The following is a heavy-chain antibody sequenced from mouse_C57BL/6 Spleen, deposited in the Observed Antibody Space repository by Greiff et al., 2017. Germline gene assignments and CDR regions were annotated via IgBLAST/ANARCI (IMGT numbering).Heavy chain of an antibody. Sequence: VQLQQPGAELVKPGASVKLSCTASGFTFTSYWMQWVKQRPGQGLEWIGEIDPSDSYTNYNQKFKGKATLTVDTSSSTAYMQLSSLTSEDSAVYYCARGGYTAMDCWGQGTSVTVSS. J-gene: IGHJ4*01. CDR3: ARGGYTAMDC. CDR2: IDPSDSYT. D-gene: IGHD3-1*01. V-gene: IGHV1-50*01. CDR1: GFTFTSYW.